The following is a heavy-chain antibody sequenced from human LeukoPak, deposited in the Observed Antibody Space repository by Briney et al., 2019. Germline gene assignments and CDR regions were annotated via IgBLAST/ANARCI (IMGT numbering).Heavy chain of an antibody. Sequence: PSETLSLTCTVSGVSISSSSYYWGWVRQPPGKGLEWIGSIYYSGRTNYNPSLKSRVAISVDTSKNQFSLKLSSVTAADTAVYYCARAGGSGSYYRKYGMDVWGQGTTVTVSS. J-gene: IGHJ6*02. CDR1: GVSISSSSYY. V-gene: IGHV4-39*07. CDR2: IYYSGRT. CDR3: ARAGGSGSYYRKYGMDV. D-gene: IGHD3-10*01.